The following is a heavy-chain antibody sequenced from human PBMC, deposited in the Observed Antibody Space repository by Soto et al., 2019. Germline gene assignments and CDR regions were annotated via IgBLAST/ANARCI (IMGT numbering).Heavy chain of an antibody. J-gene: IGHJ4*02. CDR2: ISHSGDYI. Sequence: VGSLRLSCAASGFTFSSYAMNWVRQAPGKGLEWVSLISHSGDYIYYADNVKGRFTISRDNSKNTLYLQMNSLRPDDTAVYYCAQPRFYGGNSHFDYWGQGTLVTVSS. CDR3: AQPRFYGGNSHFDY. CDR1: GFTFSSYA. V-gene: IGHV3-23*01. D-gene: IGHD4-17*01.